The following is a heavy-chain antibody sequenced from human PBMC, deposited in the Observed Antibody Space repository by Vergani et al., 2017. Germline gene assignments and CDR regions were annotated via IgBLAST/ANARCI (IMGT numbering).Heavy chain of an antibody. Sequence: QLVQSGAEVKKPGASVKVSCKASGYTFTSYYMHWVRQAPGQGLEWIGWIVVGSGNTNYAQKFQERVTITRDMSTSTAYMELSSLRSEDTAVYYCAADLPFSSGWGDVWGQGTTVTVSS. J-gene: IGHJ6*02. CDR1: GYTFTSYY. CDR3: AADLPFSSGWGDV. D-gene: IGHD3-3*01. CDR2: IVVGSGNT. V-gene: IGHV1-58*02.